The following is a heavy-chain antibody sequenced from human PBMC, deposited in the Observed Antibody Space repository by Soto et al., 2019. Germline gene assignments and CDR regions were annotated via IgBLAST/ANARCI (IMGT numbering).Heavy chain of an antibody. CDR3: ARGMTPPGAPAWYYFDS. V-gene: IGHV4-4*07. CDR1: CASITSSSY. D-gene: IGHD2-8*02. Sequence: QVQLQESGPGLMKPSETLSLTCTVSCASITSSSYWSWIRQPAGKGLAWIGRFSLSGTTNYNPSLRSRVTMSADVSKNQFSLMLTSVTAADTALYYCARGMTPPGAPAWYYFDSWGQGTLVTVSS. J-gene: IGHJ4*02. CDR2: FSLSGTT.